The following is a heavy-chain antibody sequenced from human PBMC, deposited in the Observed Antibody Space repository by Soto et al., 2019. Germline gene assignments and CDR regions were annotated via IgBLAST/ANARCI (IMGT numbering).Heavy chain of an antibody. V-gene: IGHV4-34*01. J-gene: IGHJ5*02. CDR2: INHSGST. CDR1: GESFSGYY. CDR3: ARGGAYYYGSGSYYYNWFDP. D-gene: IGHD3-10*01. Sequence: PSETLSLTCAVYGESFSGYYWSWIRQPPGKGLEWIGEINHSGSTNYNPSLKSRVTISVDTSKNQFSLKLSSVTAADTAVYYCARGGAYYYGSGSYYYNWFDPWGQGTLVTVSS.